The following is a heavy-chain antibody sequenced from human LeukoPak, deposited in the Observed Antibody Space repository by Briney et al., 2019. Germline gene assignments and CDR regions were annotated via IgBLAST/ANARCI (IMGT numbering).Heavy chain of an antibody. CDR3: ARGSSTSRGQHDY. J-gene: IGHJ4*02. V-gene: IGHV4-34*01. CDR1: GGSFSGYY. Sequence: SETLSLTCAVYGGSFSGYYWSWIRQPPGKGLEWIGEINHSGSTNYNPSLKSRVTISVDTSKNQFSLKLSSVTAADTAVYYCARGSSTSRGQHDYWGQGTLVTVSS. D-gene: IGHD2-2*01. CDR2: INHSGST.